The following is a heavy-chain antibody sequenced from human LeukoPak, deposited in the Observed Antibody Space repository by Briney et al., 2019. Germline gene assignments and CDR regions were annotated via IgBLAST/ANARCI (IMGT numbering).Heavy chain of an antibody. Sequence: ASVKVSCKASGYTFTGCYMHWVRQAPGQGLEWMGWINPNSGGTNYAQKFQGRVTMTRDTSISTAYMELSRLRSDDTAVYYCAREYDSSGYSYYGMDVWGQGTTVTVSS. D-gene: IGHD3-22*01. J-gene: IGHJ6*02. V-gene: IGHV1-2*02. CDR2: INPNSGGT. CDR1: GYTFTGCY. CDR3: AREYDSSGYSYYGMDV.